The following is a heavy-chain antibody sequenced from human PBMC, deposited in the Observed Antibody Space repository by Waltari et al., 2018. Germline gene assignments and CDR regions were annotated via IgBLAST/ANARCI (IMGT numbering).Heavy chain of an antibody. J-gene: IGHJ6*02. D-gene: IGHD3-10*01. CDR1: GFTFNRFN. Sequence: EVQLVESGGGLVQPGGSLRLSCAASGFTFNRFNMIWVRQAPGKGLEWVSHIRSVSTVIVYADSVKGRFTTSRDNAKKSLYLQMRDRRVEDTAVYFCAKENVPGADRGIFDPLYYGMDVWGQGTTVAVS. CDR3: AKENVPGADRGIFDPLYYGMDV. V-gene: IGHV3-48*01. CDR2: IRSVSTVI.